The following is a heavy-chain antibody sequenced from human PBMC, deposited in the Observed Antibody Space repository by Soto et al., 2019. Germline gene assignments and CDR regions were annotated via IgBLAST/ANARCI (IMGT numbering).Heavy chain of an antibody. V-gene: IGHV1-69*01. CDR3: XXXXDQPPVGLYFDS. CDR2: IIPMFGTP. J-gene: IGHJ4*02. Sequence: QVQLVQSGAEVKKPGSSVKVSCKASGDAFTNYIFDWVRQAPGQGLEWMGGIIPMFGTPKYAQTFQDRVTISADVSTGTAYLELTSLRFDDTAVXXXXXXXDQPPVGLYFDSWGEGTRVTVSS. CDR1: GDAFTNYI. D-gene: IGHD1-26*01.